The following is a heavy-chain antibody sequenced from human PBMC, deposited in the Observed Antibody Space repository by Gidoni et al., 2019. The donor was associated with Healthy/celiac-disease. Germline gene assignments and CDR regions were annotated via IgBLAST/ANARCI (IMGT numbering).Heavy chain of an antibody. Sequence: QITLEESGPTLVKPTQTLTLTCTFSGFSLSTSGVGVGWIRPPPGKALEWLALVSWDDSKGYSPSLRSRVTITKDTSRNQVVLTMTNMDPVDTATYYCAHRRDCSSTSCYFYYGLDVWGQGTTVTVSS. D-gene: IGHD2-2*01. CDR3: AHRRDCSSTSCYFYYGLDV. CDR2: VSWDDSK. J-gene: IGHJ6*02. CDR1: GFSLSTSGVG. V-gene: IGHV2-5*02.